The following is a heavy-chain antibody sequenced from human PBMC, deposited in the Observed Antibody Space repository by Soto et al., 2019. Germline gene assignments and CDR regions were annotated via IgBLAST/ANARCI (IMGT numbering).Heavy chain of an antibody. CDR3: ASASSGSGAFDI. Sequence: SETLSLTCAVYGGSFSGYHWSWIRQPPGKGLEWIGEINHSGSTNYNPSLKSRVTISVDTSKNQFSLQLSSVTAADTAVYYCASASSGSGAFDIWGQGTMVTVSS. V-gene: IGHV4-34*01. CDR2: INHSGST. D-gene: IGHD5-12*01. CDR1: GGSFSGYH. J-gene: IGHJ3*02.